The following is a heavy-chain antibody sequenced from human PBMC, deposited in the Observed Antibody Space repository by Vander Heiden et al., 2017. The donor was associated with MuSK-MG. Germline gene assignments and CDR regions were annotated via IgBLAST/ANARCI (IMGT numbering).Heavy chain of an antibody. V-gene: IGHV3-15*01. Sequence: EVQLVESGGDLVKPGESLRVSCEVSGISFSKAWLSWVRQAPGKGLEWVGRIKSKSDGGRADYGAPVKGRFIISRDDSENILFLQMNSLRTEDTAVYYCTTGQHCTSNNCFWGRGTPVTVSS. CDR3: TTGQHCTSNNCF. CDR1: GISFSKAW. CDR2: IKSKSDGGRA. J-gene: IGHJ4*02. D-gene: IGHD1-1*01.